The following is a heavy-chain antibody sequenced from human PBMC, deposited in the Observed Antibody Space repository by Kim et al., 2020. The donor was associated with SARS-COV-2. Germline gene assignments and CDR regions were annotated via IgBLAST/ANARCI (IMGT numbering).Heavy chain of an antibody. CDR3: ASAVGATYWFDP. D-gene: IGHD1-26*01. Sequence: THHPSLKSGCTISVDTSKNQFPPKLSSVTAADTAVYYCASAVGATYWFDPWGQGTLVTVSS. J-gene: IGHJ5*02. V-gene: IGHV4-59*01.